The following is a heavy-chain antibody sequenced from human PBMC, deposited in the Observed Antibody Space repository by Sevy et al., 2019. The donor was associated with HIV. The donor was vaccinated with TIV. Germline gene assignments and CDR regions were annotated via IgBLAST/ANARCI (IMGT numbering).Heavy chain of an antibody. D-gene: IGHD6-13*01. CDR2: IIPIFGTA. CDR3: AGVGIAAAGTGFDP. V-gene: IGHV1-69*13. Sequence: ASVKVSCKASGGTFSSYAISWVRQAPGQGLEWMGGIIPIFGTANYAQKFQGRVTITAEESTSTAYMELSSLRSEDTAVYYCAGVGIAAAGTGFDPWGQGTLVTVSS. J-gene: IGHJ5*02. CDR1: GGTFSSYA.